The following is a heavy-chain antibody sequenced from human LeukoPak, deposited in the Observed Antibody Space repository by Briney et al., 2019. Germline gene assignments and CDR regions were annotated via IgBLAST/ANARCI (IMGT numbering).Heavy chain of an antibody. Sequence: PSETLSLTCTVSGGSISSSSYYWGWIRQPPGKGLEWIGSIYYSGSTYYNPSLKSRVTISVDTSKNQFSLKLSSVTAADTAVYYCARLGTAMVAYYFDYWGQGTLVTVSS. V-gene: IGHV4-39*01. CDR3: ARLGTAMVAYYFDY. CDR2: IYYSGST. J-gene: IGHJ4*02. CDR1: GGSISSSSYY. D-gene: IGHD5-18*01.